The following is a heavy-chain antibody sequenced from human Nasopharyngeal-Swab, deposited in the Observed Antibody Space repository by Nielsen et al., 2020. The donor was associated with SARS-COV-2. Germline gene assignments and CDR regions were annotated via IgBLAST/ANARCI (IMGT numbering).Heavy chain of an antibody. D-gene: IGHD2-2*01. Sequence: WIRQHPGKGLEWVSYISSSSSTKYYADSVKGRFTISRDNAKNSLYLQMNSLRDEDTAVYYCARDAIVVVPAALQYWGQGTLVTVSS. CDR2: ISSSSSTK. V-gene: IGHV3-11*04. J-gene: IGHJ4*02. CDR3: ARDAIVVVPAALQY.